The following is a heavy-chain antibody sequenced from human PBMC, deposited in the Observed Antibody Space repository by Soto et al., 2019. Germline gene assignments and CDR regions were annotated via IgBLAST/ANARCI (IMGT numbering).Heavy chain of an antibody. J-gene: IGHJ4*02. CDR2: IKQDGSEK. CDR3: ARLGYCSGGSCYTYGDYVY. CDR1: GFTFSSYW. V-gene: IGHV3-7*01. D-gene: IGHD2-15*01. Sequence: EVQLVESGGGLVQPGGSLRLSCAASGFTFSSYWMSWVRQAPGKGLEWVANIKQDGSEKYYVDSVKGRFTISRDNAKNSQYLQMNSLRAEDTAVYYCARLGYCSGGSCYTYGDYVYWGQGTLVTVSS.